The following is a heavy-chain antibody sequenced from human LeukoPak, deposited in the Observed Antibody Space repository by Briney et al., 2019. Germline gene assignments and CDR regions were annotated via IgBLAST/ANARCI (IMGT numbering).Heavy chain of an antibody. J-gene: IGHJ5*02. V-gene: IGHV4-30-2*01. D-gene: IGHD2-2*01. CDR3: ARECSSTSCYHSNWFDP. CDR1: GGSISSGGYY. CDR2: IYHSGST. Sequence: PSETLSLTCTVSGGSISSGGYYWSWIRQPPGKGLEWIGYIYHSGSTYYNPSLKSRVTISVDRSKNQFSLKLSSVTAADTAVYYCARECSSTSCYHSNWFDPWGQGTLVNVSS.